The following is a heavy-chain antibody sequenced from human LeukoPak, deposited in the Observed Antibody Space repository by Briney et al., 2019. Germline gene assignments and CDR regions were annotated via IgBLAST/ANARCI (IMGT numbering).Heavy chain of an antibody. CDR1: GGSISSYY. CDR3: ARSSGFYSPFDY. CDR2: IYHSGST. D-gene: IGHD3-22*01. Sequence: PSETLSLTCTVSGGSISSYYWSWIRQPPGEGLEWIGYIYHSGSTYYNPSLKSRVTISVDRSKNQFSLKLNSVTAADTAVYYCARSSGFYSPFDYWGQGTQVAVSS. V-gene: IGHV4-59*12. J-gene: IGHJ4*02.